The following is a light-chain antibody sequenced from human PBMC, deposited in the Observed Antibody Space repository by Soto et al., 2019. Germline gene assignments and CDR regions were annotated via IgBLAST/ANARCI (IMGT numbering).Light chain of an antibody. CDR2: DAY. CDR1: QSANNNY. V-gene: IGKV3D-20*02. J-gene: IGKJ1*01. CDR3: KPSNNWHRT. Sequence: LVTQSLGTMSLSPGERVTISWMAIQSANNNYLAWYQQKPGQADRLLIYDAYSRAAGIKDRFSGSGSGTDFTLTINSMEPEDFAVYYCKPSNNWHRTFGPWNKVDIK.